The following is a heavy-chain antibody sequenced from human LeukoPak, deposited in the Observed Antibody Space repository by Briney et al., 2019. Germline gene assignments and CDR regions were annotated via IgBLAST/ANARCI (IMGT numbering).Heavy chain of an antibody. CDR3: ARDVLIGSYYGMDV. V-gene: IGHV3-66*01. CDR1: GFTVSSNY. CDR2: MNSGGST. Sequence: PGGSLRLSCAASGFTVSSNYMSWIRQAPGKGLEWVSLMNSGGSTYYADSVKGRFTISRDKSKNTLFLQMNSLRAEDTAVYYCARDVLIGSYYGMDVWGQGTTVIVPS. D-gene: IGHD3-22*01. J-gene: IGHJ6*02.